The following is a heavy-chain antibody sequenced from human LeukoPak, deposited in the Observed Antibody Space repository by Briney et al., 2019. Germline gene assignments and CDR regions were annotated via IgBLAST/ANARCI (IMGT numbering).Heavy chain of an antibody. Sequence: GGSLRLYCAASGFTFSGYAMHWVRQAPGKGLEWVAVISYDGNSEYYADSVKGRFTISRDNSKNTLCLQMSSLKAEDTAVYYCARDSTSDYWGQGTLVTVSS. CDR1: GFTFSGYA. J-gene: IGHJ4*02. V-gene: IGHV3-30-3*01. CDR2: ISYDGNSE. CDR3: ARDSTSDY.